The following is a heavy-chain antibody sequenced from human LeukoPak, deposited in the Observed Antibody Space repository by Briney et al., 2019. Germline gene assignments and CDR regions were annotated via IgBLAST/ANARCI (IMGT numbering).Heavy chain of an antibody. D-gene: IGHD2-2*01. CDR3: AKDRHAPGRYCSSTSCFPFDS. V-gene: IGHV3-66*01. CDR2: IYSGGST. J-gene: IGHJ5*01. CDR1: EFSVGSNY. Sequence: GGSLRLSCAASEFSVGSNYMTRVRQAPGKGLEWVSLIYSGGSTYYADSVKGRFTISRDNTKNTLYLQMNSLRAEDTAVYYCAKDRHAPGRYCSSTSCFPFDSWGQGTLVTVSS.